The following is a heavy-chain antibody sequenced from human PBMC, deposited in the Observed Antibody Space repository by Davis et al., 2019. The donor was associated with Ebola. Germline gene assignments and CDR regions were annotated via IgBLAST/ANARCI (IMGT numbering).Heavy chain of an antibody. CDR3: ARDPRGSGSYSGWFDP. J-gene: IGHJ5*02. CDR2: INAGNGDT. Sequence: ASVKVSCKTSGYTFTNYAIHWVRQAPGQRLEWMGWINAGNGDTKYSQKFQGRVTITRDTPASTVYMELSSLRSDDTAVYYCARDPRGSGSYSGWFDPWGQGTLLTVSS. V-gene: IGHV1-3*01. D-gene: IGHD3-10*01. CDR1: GYTFTNYA.